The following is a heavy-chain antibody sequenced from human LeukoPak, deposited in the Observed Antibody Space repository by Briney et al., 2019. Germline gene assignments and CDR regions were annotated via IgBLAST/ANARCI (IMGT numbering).Heavy chain of an antibody. D-gene: IGHD2-8*01. CDR2: ISAYNGNT. V-gene: IGHV1-18*01. J-gene: IGHJ1*01. CDR3: ARDMTSIMGAGNFQH. Sequence: ASVKVSCKASGYTFTSYGISWVRQAPGQGLEWMGWISAYNGNTNYAQKLQGRVTMTTDTSTSTAYMELSSLRSEDTAVYYCARDMTSIMGAGNFQHWGQGTLVTVSS. CDR1: GYTFTSYG.